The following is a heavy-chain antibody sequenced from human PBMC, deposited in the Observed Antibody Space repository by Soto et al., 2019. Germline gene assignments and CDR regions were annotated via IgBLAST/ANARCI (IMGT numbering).Heavy chain of an antibody. J-gene: IGHJ4*02. CDR3: AKPLSPFSSSHIDY. V-gene: IGHV3-23*01. CDR2: ISEGGGST. D-gene: IGHD6-19*01. CDR1: GFSFSDYA. Sequence: PGGSLRLSCAASGFSFSDYAMSWVRQAPGKGLEWVSGISEGGGSTHYADSVRGRVTVSRDNSKNSLSWRMNSLRDEDTAVCYCAKPLSPFSSSHIDYWAQGTMVTGSS.